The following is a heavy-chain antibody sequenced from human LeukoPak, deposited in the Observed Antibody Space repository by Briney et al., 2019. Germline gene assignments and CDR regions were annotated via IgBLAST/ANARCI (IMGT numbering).Heavy chain of an antibody. CDR3: ARDYLRSGCDY. D-gene: IGHD3-10*01. CDR1: GSTFSSYG. J-gene: IGHJ4*02. CDR2: IRYDGINK. V-gene: IGHV3-30*02. Sequence: RPGGSLRLSCAASGSTFSSYGMHWVRQAPGKGLEWVAFIRYDGINKYYADSVKGRFTISRDNSKNTLYLQMNSLRAEDTAVYYCARDYLRSGCDYWGQGTLVTVSS.